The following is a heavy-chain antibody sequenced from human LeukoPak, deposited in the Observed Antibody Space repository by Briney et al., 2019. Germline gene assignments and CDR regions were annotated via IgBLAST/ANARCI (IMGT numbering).Heavy chain of an antibody. CDR1: GYSFTSYW. Sequence: GASLKISCKGSGYSFTSYWIGWVRQMPGKGLEWMGIIYPGDSDTRYSPSFQGQVTISADKSISTAYLQWSSLKASDTAMYYCARQTVGAHDAFDIWSQGTMVTVSS. V-gene: IGHV5-51*01. J-gene: IGHJ3*02. CDR2: IYPGDSDT. CDR3: ARQTVGAHDAFDI. D-gene: IGHD1-26*01.